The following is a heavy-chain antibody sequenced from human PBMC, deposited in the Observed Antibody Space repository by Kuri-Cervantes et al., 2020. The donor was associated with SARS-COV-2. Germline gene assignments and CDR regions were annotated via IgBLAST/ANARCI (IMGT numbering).Heavy chain of an antibody. CDR2: IDSSSYYI. J-gene: IGHJ4*02. CDR1: GFTFSSYG. CDR3: AREEGGELGEAFDY. D-gene: IGHD7-27*01. V-gene: IGHV3-21*01. Sequence: LSLTCAASGFTFSSYGMNWIRQAPGKGLEWVASIDSSSYYIYHADSVKGRLTISRDNAKTSVYLQMNSLKVEDTAVYYCAREEGGELGEAFDYWGQGALVTVSS.